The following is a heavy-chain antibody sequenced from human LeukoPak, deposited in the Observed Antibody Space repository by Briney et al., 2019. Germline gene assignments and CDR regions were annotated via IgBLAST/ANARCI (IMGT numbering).Heavy chain of an antibody. V-gene: IGHV1-2*02. Sequence: ASVKVSCKASGYTFTGYYMHWVRQAPGQGLEWMGWINPNSGGTNYAQKFQGRVTMTSDTSISTAYMELSRLRSDDTAVYYCARDLSDDVVSAASGFDPWGQGTLVTVSS. CDR2: INPNSGGT. CDR3: ARDLSDDVVSAASGFDP. D-gene: IGHD2-2*01. J-gene: IGHJ5*02. CDR1: GYTFTGYY.